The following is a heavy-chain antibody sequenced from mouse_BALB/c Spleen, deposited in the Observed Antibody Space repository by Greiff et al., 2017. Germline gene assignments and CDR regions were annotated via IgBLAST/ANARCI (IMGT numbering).Heavy chain of an antibody. CDR1: GYTFTSYW. CDR2: IYPGNSDT. J-gene: IGHJ3*01. V-gene: IGHV1-5*01. Sequence: VQLQQSGTVLARPGASVKMSCKASGYTFTSYWMHWVKQRPGQGLEWIGAIYPGNSDTSYNQKFKGKAKLTAVTSTSTAYMELSSLTNEDSAVYYCTQTARATRFAYWGQGTLVTVSA. CDR3: TQTARATRFAY. D-gene: IGHD3-2*01.